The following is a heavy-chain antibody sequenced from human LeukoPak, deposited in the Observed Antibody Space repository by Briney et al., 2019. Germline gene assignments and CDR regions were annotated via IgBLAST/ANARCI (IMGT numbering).Heavy chain of an antibody. J-gene: IGHJ4*02. CDR3: ARGGLWLGSYYFDY. Sequence: SETLSLTCTVSGGSISSDSYYWGWIRQPPGKGLEWIGSIYYSGSTYYNPSLKSRVTISVDTSKNQFSLKLSSVTAADTAVYYCARGGLWLGSYYFDYWGQGTLVTVSS. CDR2: IYYSGST. V-gene: IGHV4-39*07. D-gene: IGHD3-10*01. CDR1: GGSISSDSYY.